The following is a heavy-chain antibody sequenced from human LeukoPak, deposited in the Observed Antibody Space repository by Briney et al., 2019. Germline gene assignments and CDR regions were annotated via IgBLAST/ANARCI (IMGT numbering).Heavy chain of an antibody. J-gene: IGHJ3*02. CDR2: IYYSGST. Sequence: PSETLSLTCTVSGGSISSYYWSWIRQPPGKGLEWIGYIYYSGSTNYNPSLKSRVTISVDTSKNQFSLKLSSVTAADTAVYYCARDLAGRGLGGLLVFDIWAKGKMVTVSS. V-gene: IGHV4-59*01. CDR1: GGSISSYY. D-gene: IGHD3-16*01. CDR3: ARDLAGRGLGGLLVFDI.